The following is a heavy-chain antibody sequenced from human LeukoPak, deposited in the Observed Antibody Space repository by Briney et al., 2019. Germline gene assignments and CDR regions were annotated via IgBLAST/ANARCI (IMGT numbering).Heavy chain of an antibody. D-gene: IGHD3-10*01. J-gene: IGHJ6*02. CDR3: AKDSGRFDYYYGMDV. Sequence: GGSLRLSCAASGFTFSSYAMSWVRQAPGKGLEWVSSISGSGGSTYYADSVKGRFTISRDNSKNTLYLQMNSLRAEDTAVYYCAKDSGRFDYYYGMDVWGQGTTVTVSS. V-gene: IGHV3-23*01. CDR1: GFTFSSYA. CDR2: ISGSGGST.